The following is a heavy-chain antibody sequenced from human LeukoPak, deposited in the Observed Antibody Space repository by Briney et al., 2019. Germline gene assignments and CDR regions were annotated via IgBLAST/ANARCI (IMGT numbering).Heavy chain of an antibody. CDR1: GGSFSAYY. J-gene: IGHJ4*02. V-gene: IGHV4-34*01. Sequence: SETLSLTCAVYGGSFSAYYWTWIRQPPGKGLEWIGSIYYSGSTYYNPSLKSRVTISVDTSKNQFSLKLSSVTAADTAVYYCASPGYSSGWYARYWGQGTLVTVSS. CDR2: IYYSGST. CDR3: ASPGYSSGWYARY. D-gene: IGHD6-19*01.